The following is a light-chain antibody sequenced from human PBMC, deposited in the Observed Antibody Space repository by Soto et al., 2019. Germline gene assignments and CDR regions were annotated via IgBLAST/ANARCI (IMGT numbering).Light chain of an antibody. CDR1: QSISSY. CDR3: QQSFSVPIT. Sequence: DNQMTQSPSPPFAYLGERVTITFRASQSISSYLNWYQQKPGKAPERLIYAASTLQSGLPSRFSGSGSGTDFTLTIISLQPEDFATYYCQQSFSVPITFGQGTRLEIK. J-gene: IGKJ5*01. CDR2: AAS. V-gene: IGKV1-39*01.